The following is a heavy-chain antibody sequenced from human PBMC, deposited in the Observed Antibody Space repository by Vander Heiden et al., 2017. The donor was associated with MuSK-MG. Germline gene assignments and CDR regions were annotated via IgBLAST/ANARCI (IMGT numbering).Heavy chain of an antibody. V-gene: IGHV1-69*01. J-gene: IGHJ5*02. Sequence: QVQLVQSWAGVKKPRSSVNVSCRASGGTCSSYAIGWGRQAPGQGLEWVGGIIPIFGTANYAQKFKGRVTMTADESPSTAYMELRSLRCEDTAVYYRARDGSGGYVGRVWRNCFDPWGQGTMVTVSS. CDR2: IIPIFGTA. D-gene: IGHD3-16*01. CDR1: GGTCSSYA. CDR3: ARDGSGGYVGRVWRNCFDP.